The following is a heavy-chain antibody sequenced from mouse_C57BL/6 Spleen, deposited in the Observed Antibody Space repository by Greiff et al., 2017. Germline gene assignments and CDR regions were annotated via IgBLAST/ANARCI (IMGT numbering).Heavy chain of an antibody. Sequence: EVMLVESGGGLVQPGGSLSLSCAASGFTFTDYYMSWVRQPPGKALEWLGFIRNKANGYTTEYSASVKGRFTISRDNSQSILYLQMNALRAEDSATYYCARSPSSHWYFGGRGTGATVTVAS. CDR2: IRNKANGYTT. CDR3: ARSPSSHWYFGG. CDR1: GFTFTDYY. J-gene: IGHJ1*03. V-gene: IGHV7-3*01.